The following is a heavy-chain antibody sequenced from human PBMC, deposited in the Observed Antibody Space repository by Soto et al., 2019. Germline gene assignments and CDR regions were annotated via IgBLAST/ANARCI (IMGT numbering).Heavy chain of an antibody. Sequence: GGSLRVSCVSSDFSISTCWMSWVRQAPGKGLEWVANIGPDGIVKYYVDSVEGRFTISRDNSKNTLYLQMNSLRAEDTAVYYCARGVYGSSYDAFDIWGQGTMVTGSS. CDR2: IGPDGIVK. J-gene: IGHJ3*02. CDR3: ARGVYGSSYDAFDI. D-gene: IGHD3-22*01. V-gene: IGHV3-7*01. CDR1: DFSISTCW.